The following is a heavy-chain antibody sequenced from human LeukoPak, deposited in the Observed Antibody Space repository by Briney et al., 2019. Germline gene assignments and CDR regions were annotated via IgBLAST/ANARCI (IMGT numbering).Heavy chain of an antibody. CDR1: GFTFNTYA. J-gene: IGHJ4*02. CDR3: AKDFGYSYGWVDY. CDR2: ISGNGGKS. V-gene: IGHV3-23*01. D-gene: IGHD5-18*01. Sequence: GGSLRLSCAASGFTFNTYAMSWVRQAPGKGLGWVSTISGNGGKSYSAGSVKGRFTISRDNSKNTLYLQMNSLRAEDTALYYCAKDFGYSYGWVDYWGQGILVAVSS.